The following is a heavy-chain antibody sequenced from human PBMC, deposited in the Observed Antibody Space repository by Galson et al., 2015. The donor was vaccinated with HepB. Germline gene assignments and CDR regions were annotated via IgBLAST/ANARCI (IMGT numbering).Heavy chain of an antibody. V-gene: IGHV3-7*01. D-gene: IGHD6-13*01. J-gene: IGHJ5*02. CDR3: ARDRVAAGGGDWSDP. CDR1: GFTFSNYW. CDR2: IKEDGSEK. Sequence: SLRLSCAASGFTFSNYWMSWVRQGPGKGLEWVANIKEDGSEKYYVDSVKGRFTISRDNAKNSLWLQMHSLRAEDTAVYYCARDRVAAGGGDWSDPWGQGTLVTVSS.